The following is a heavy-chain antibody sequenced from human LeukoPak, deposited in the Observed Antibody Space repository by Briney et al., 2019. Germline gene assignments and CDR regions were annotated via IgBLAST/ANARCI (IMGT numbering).Heavy chain of an antibody. D-gene: IGHD3-10*01. CDR2: IYYSGST. CDR1: GGSISSYY. J-gene: IGHJ6*04. V-gene: IGHV4-59*01. CDR3: ARDEGEDLLWFGVMDV. Sequence: SETLSLTCTVSGGSISSYYWSWIRQPPGKGLEYIGYIYYSGSTNYNPSLKSRLTISVDTSKNQFSLKLSSVTAADTAVYYCARDEGEDLLWFGVMDVWGKGTTVTISS.